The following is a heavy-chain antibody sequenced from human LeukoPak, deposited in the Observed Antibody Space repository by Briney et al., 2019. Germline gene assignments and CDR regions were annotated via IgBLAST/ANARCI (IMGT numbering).Heavy chain of an antibody. CDR1: GFTFGSYA. CDR2: ISDSGAST. J-gene: IGHJ5*02. Sequence: GGSLRLFCAASGFTFGSYAMSWVRQAPGKGLEWVSLISDSGASTYYADFVKGRFTISRDNSKNTLYLQMNSLRAEDTAVYYCASSLRFLECFISWGQGTLVTVSS. V-gene: IGHV3-23*01. D-gene: IGHD3-3*01. CDR3: ASSLRFLECFIS.